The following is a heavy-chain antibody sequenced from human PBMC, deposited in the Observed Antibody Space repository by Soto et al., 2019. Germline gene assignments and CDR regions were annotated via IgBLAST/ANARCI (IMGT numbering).Heavy chain of an antibody. CDR1: GGSISSYY. CDR2: IYYSGST. Sequence: KSSETLSLTCTVSGGSISSYYWSWIRQPPGKGLEWIGYIYYSGSTNYNPSLKSRVTISVDTSKNQFSLKLSSVTAADTAVYYCARDRNGLGYWGQGTLVTVSS. J-gene: IGHJ4*02. CDR3: ARDRNGLGY. D-gene: IGHD4-17*01. V-gene: IGHV4-59*01.